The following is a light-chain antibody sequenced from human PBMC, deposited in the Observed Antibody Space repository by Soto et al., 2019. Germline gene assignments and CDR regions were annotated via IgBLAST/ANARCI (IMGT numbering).Light chain of an antibody. CDR1: QSIGNY. V-gene: IGKV1-39*01. Sequence: DIQTSQSPSWLPASVVHRLTVTSRASQSIGNYLNWYQQKPGKAPKLLIYGASALQSGVPSRFSGSGSGTDFTLTISSLQPEDFASYYCHQAYSSPRTFGRGTKVDI. CDR2: GAS. J-gene: IGKJ1*01. CDR3: HQAYSSPRT.